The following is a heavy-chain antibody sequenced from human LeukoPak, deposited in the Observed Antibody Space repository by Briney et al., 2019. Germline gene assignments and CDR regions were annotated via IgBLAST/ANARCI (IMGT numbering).Heavy chain of an antibody. D-gene: IGHD3-16*02. V-gene: IGHV3-48*01. CDR3: ARDLITFGGVIAHYFDY. CDR1: GFTFSSYS. Sequence: GGSLRLSCAASGFTFSSYSMNWVRQAPGKGLEWVSYISSSSSTIYYADSVKGRFTISRDNAKNSLYLQMNSLRAEDTAVYYRARDLITFGGVIAHYFDYWGQGTLVTVSS. J-gene: IGHJ4*02. CDR2: ISSSSSTI.